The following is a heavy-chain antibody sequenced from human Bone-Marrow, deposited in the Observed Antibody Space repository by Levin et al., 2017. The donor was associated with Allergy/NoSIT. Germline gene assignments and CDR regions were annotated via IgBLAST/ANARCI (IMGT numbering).Heavy chain of an antibody. J-gene: IGHJ3*02. CDR1: GFTFSSYA. D-gene: IGHD3-10*01. CDR3: AKDSFWVQGVTDFRAGPFDI. CDR2: ISGSGGST. Sequence: GESLKISCAASGFTFSSYAMSWVRQAPGKGLEWVSAISGSGGSTYYADSVKGRFTISRDNSKNTLYLQMNSLRAEDTAVYYCAKDSFWVQGVTDFRAGPFDIWGQGTMVTVSS. V-gene: IGHV3-23*01.